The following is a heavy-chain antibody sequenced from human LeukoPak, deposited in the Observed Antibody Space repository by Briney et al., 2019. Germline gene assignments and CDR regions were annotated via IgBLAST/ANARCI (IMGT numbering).Heavy chain of an antibody. CDR2: IYTSGST. D-gene: IGHD6-19*01. Sequence: SETLSLTCTVSGGSISSYYWSWIRQPAGKGLEWIGRIYTSGSTNYNPSLKSRVTMSVDTSKNQFSLKLSSVTAADTAVYYCARVSRRYSSGWYPLYYFDYWGQGTLVTVSS. CDR3: ARVSRRYSSGWYPLYYFDY. V-gene: IGHV4-4*07. J-gene: IGHJ4*02. CDR1: GGSISSYY.